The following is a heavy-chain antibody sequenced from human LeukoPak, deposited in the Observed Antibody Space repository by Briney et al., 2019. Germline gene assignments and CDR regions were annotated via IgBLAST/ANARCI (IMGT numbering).Heavy chain of an antibody. D-gene: IGHD2-2*01. CDR1: GFTFDDYG. CDR2: INWNGGST. V-gene: IGHV3-20*04. J-gene: IGHJ3*02. CDR3: ARDGDIVVVPAAMWAFDI. Sequence: GGSLRLSCAASGFTFDDYGMSWVRQAPGKGLEWVSGINWNGGSTGYADSVEGRFTISRDNAKNSLYLQMNSLRAEDTALYYCARDGDIVVVPAAMWAFDIWGQGTMVTVSS.